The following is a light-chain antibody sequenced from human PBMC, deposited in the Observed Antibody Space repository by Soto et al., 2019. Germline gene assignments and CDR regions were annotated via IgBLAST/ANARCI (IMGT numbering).Light chain of an antibody. V-gene: IGLV2-23*01. Sequence: QSALTQPASVSGSPGQSITISCTGTSSDVGSYNLVSWYQQHPGKAPKLMIYEGSKRPSGVPNRFSGSKSGNTASLTISGLQAEDEDEYHGCSYAGSSTDVVFGGGTKLTVL. CDR2: EGS. J-gene: IGLJ2*01. CDR3: CSYAGSSTDVV. CDR1: SSDVGSYNL.